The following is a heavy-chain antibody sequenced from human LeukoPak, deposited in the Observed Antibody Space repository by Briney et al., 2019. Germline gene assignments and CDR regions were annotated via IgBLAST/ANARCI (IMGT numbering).Heavy chain of an antibody. V-gene: IGHV3-23*01. D-gene: IGHD2-2*01. CDR1: GFTFSSYA. Sequence: GGSLRLSCAASGFTFSSYAMSWVRQAPGKGLEWVSAISGSGGSTYYADSVKGRLTISRDNSKNTLYLQMNSLRAEDTAVYYCATVVVPGYYYYYGMDVWGQGTTVTVSS. J-gene: IGHJ6*02. CDR3: ATVVVPGYYYYYGMDV. CDR2: ISGSGGST.